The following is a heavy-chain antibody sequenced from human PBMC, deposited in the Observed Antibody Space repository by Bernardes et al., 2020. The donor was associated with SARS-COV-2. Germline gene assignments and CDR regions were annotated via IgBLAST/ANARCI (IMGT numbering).Heavy chain of an antibody. J-gene: IGHJ6*02. V-gene: IGHV3-30*18. D-gene: IGHD1-26*01. CDR1: GFTFSSYG. Sequence: GGSLRLSCAASGFTFSSYGMHWVRQAPGKGLEWVAVISYDGSNKYYADSVKGRFTISRDNSKNTLYLQMNSLRAEDTAVYYCAKNGVTVGATTGGMDVWGQGTTVTVSS. CDR3: AKNGVTVGATTGGMDV. CDR2: ISYDGSNK.